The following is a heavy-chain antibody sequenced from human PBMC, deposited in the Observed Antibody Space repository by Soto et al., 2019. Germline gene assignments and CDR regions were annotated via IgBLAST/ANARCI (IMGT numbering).Heavy chain of an antibody. D-gene: IGHD1-1*01. CDR2: MNPNSGNT. CDR3: ARTIWDDLQRSGTNWFDP. V-gene: IGHV1-8*01. CDR1: GYTFTIYD. Sequence: GASVKVSCKASGYTFTIYDINWVRQATGQGLEWMGWMNPNSGNTGYAQKFQGRVTMTRNTSISTAYMELSGLRSEDTAVYYCARTIWDDLQRSGTNWFDPWGQGTLVTVAS. J-gene: IGHJ5*02.